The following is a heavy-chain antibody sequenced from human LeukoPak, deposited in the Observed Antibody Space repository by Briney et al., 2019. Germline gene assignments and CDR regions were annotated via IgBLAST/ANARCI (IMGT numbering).Heavy chain of an antibody. CDR2: IYYSGST. Sequence: SETLSLTCTVSGGSISSYYWSWIRQPPGKGLEWIGYIYYSGSTNYNPSLKSRVTISVDTSKNQFSLKLSSVTAADTAVYYCARTYYDIHDAFDIWGQGTMVTVSS. D-gene: IGHD3-9*01. CDR1: GGSISSYY. V-gene: IGHV4-59*08. J-gene: IGHJ3*02. CDR3: ARTYYDIHDAFDI.